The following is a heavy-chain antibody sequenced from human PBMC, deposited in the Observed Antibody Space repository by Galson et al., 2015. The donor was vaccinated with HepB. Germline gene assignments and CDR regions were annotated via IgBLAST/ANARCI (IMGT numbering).Heavy chain of an antibody. V-gene: IGHV3-23*01. CDR2: ITSSGGNS. D-gene: IGHD2-15*01. Sequence: SLRLSCAASGFSFTRYAMTWVRQAPGKGLEWVSSITSSGGNSYYTDSVKGRLTVSRDNSKNTLLLQLNSLRAEDTAMYFCAKDGIMVANNPYHFHYWGQGTLVTASS. CDR3: AKDGIMVANNPYHFHY. CDR1: GFSFTRYA. J-gene: IGHJ4*02.